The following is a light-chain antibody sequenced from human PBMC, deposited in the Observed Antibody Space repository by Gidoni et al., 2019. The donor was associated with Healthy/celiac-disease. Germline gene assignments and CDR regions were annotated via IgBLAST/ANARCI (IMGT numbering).Light chain of an antibody. CDR3: QQYNSYST. CDR2: KAS. CDR1: QSISSW. J-gene: IGKJ1*01. Sequence: DIQMTQSPSTLSASVGDRVTITCRASQSISSWLAWYQQKPGKAPKLLIYKASSLESGVPSRFSGSGSGTEFTLTISSLQPDDFATYYCQQYNSYSTFXYXTKVEIK. V-gene: IGKV1-5*03.